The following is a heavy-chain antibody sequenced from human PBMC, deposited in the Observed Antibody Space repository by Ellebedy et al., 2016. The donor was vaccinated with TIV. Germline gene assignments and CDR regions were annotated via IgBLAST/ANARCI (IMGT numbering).Heavy chain of an antibody. CDR1: AGSIKSYY. Sequence: MPGGSLRLSCSVSAGSIKSYYWSWIRQPPGKGLEWIGYIYYSGSTNYNPSLKSRVTISVDTSKNQFSLKLSSVTAADTAVYYCARVGEQWLESYYFDYWGQGTLVTVSS. CDR2: IYYSGST. D-gene: IGHD6-19*01. V-gene: IGHV4-59*01. J-gene: IGHJ4*02. CDR3: ARVGEQWLESYYFDY.